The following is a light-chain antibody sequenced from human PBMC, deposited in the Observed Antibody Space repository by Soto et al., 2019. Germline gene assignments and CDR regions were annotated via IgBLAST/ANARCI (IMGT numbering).Light chain of an antibody. CDR3: ASWDDTLSGVV. J-gene: IGLJ3*02. CDR2: YDD. CDR1: TSNIGNNA. V-gene: IGLV1-36*01. Sequence: QSVLTQPPSVSGAPGQRVTISCSGSTSNIGNNAVNWYQQLPGKAPRALIYYDDLLPTGVSKRFSGSKSGTSVSLAISGLQSDDEADYYSASWDDTLSGVVFGGGTKLTVL.